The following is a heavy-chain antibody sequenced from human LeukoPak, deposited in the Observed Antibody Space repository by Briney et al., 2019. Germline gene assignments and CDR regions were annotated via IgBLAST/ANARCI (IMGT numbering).Heavy chain of an antibody. J-gene: IGHJ6*02. CDR1: GYTFTSYG. Sequence: ASVKVSCKASGYTFTSYGMSWVRQAPGQGLEWMGWISAYNGNTNYAQKLQGRGTMTTDTSTSTGYMELRSLRSDDTAVYYCARTIAVAVNSPTGYYGMDVWGQGTTVTVSS. V-gene: IGHV1-18*01. CDR2: ISAYNGNT. D-gene: IGHD6-19*01. CDR3: ARTIAVAVNSPTGYYGMDV.